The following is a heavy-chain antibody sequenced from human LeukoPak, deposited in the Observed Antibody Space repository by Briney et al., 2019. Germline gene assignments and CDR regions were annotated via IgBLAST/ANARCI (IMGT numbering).Heavy chain of an antibody. Sequence: GASVKVSCKASGYTFTSYGISWVRQAPGQGLEWMGWISAYNGNTNYAQKLQGRVTMTTDTSTSTAYMELRSLRSDDTAVYYCAREMALLRSPLRFFFLDAFDIWGQGTMVTVSS. CDR1: GYTFTSYG. D-gene: IGHD3-3*01. CDR2: ISAYNGNT. V-gene: IGHV1-18*01. J-gene: IGHJ3*02. CDR3: AREMALLRSPLRFFFLDAFDI.